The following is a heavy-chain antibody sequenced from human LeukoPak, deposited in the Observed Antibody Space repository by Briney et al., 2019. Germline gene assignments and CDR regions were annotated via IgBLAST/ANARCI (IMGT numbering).Heavy chain of an antibody. V-gene: IGHV3-21*01. D-gene: IGHD4-17*01. CDR3: VQDGDYDAFDY. CDR1: GFTFSSYS. J-gene: IGHJ4*02. Sequence: GGSLRLSCASSGFTFSSYSMNWVRQAPGKGLEWVSSISSSSSYIYYADSVKGRFTISRDNAKNSLYLQMNSLRAEDPAVYYCVQDGDYDAFDYWGQGTLVTVAS. CDR2: ISSSSSYI.